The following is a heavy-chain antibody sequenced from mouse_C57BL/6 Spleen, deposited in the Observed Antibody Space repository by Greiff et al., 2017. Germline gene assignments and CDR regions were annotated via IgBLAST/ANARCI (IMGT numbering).Heavy chain of an antibody. V-gene: IGHV1-18*01. J-gene: IGHJ2*01. CDR3: ARWPFDY. CDR2: INPNNGGT. Sequence: VHVKQSGPELVKPGASVKIPCKASGYTFTDYNMDWVKQSHGKSLEWIGDINPNNGGTIYNQKFKGKATLTVDKSSSTAYMELRSLTSEDTAVYYCARWPFDYWGQGTTLTVSS. CDR1: GYTFTDYN.